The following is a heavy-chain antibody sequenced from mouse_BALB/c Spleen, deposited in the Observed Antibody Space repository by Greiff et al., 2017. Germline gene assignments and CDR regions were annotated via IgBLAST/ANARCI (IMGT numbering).Heavy chain of an antibody. CDR3: ARGTTVTGAMDY. CDR1: GFNIKDYY. CDR2: IDPENGNT. J-gene: IGHJ4*01. D-gene: IGHD2-2*01. Sequence: DVQLQESGAELVRPGALVKLSCKASGFNIKDYYMHWVKQRPEQGLEWIGWIDPENGNTIYDPKFQGKASITADTSSNTAYLQLSSLTSEDTAVYYCARGTTVTGAMDYWGQGTSVTVSS. V-gene: IGHV14-1*02.